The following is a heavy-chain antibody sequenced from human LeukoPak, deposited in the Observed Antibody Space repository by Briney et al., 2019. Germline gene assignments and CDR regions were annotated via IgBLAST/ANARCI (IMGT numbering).Heavy chain of an antibody. J-gene: IGHJ4*02. V-gene: IGHV3-66*01. CDR3: TTGHYSNTL. D-gene: IGHD6-13*01. Sequence: GGSLRLSCAVSGFTVGNNYMNWVRQAPGKRLEWVAVIYDDGGTYYADSVKGRFTISRDNSKNTLYLQMNSLRVEDTAVYYCTTGHYSNTLGGQGTLVTVSS. CDR1: GFTVGNNY. CDR2: IYDDGGT.